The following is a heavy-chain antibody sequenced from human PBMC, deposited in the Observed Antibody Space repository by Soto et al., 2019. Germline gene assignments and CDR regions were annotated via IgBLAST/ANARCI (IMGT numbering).Heavy chain of an antibody. Sequence: GASVKVSCKASGGTFSSYAIDWVRQAPGQGLEWMGGIIPIFGTANYAQKFQGRITITADESTNTAYMELRSLKSEDAAMYYCARGYDSSGPDYWGQGTLVTVSS. J-gene: IGHJ4*02. CDR3: ARGYDSSGPDY. CDR1: GGTFSSYA. V-gene: IGHV1-69*13. D-gene: IGHD3-22*01. CDR2: IIPIFGTA.